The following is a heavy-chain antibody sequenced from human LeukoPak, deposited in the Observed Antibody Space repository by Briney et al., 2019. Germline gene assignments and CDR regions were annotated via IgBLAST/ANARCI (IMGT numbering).Heavy chain of an antibody. V-gene: IGHV2-5*01. J-gene: IGHJ4*02. CDR1: GFSLSTSGVGVG. D-gene: IGHD1-26*01. CDR2: IYWNDDE. CDR3: ARRIRSGTYFDY. Sequence: SGPTLVKPTQTLTLTCTLSGFSLSTSGVGVGVGWIRQPPGKALEWLALIYWNDDERYSPSLKSRLTITKDTSKNQVVLTMTNMDPVDTATYYCARRIRSGTYFDYWGQGTLVTVSS.